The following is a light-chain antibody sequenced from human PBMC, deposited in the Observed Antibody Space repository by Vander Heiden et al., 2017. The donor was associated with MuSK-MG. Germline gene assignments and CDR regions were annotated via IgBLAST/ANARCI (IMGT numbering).Light chain of an antibody. CDR2: STS. CDR3: LLYDGGAYVV. V-gene: IGLV7-43*01. J-gene: IGLJ2*01. CDR1: TGAVTSGYY. Sequence: QTVVTQEPSLTVSPGGTVTLTCASSTGAVTSGYYPNWFQQKPGQAPRLLIYSTSNNPSGPPARFSGSLLGGKAALTLSGVQPEDEAEYYCLLYDGGAYVVFGGGTKLTVL.